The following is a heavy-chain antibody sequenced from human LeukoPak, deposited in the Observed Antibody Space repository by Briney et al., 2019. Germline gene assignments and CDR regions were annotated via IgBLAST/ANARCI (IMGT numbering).Heavy chain of an antibody. V-gene: IGHV4-38-2*02. J-gene: IGHJ4*02. CDR1: GYSISSGYY. CDR2: LSHSGST. Sequence: SETLSLTCTVSGYSISSGYYWGWIRQPPGKGLEWIGSLSHSGSTFYNPSLKSRVTISVDTSKNQFSLRLRSVTAADTAVYYCARDRHWTNDWVFDYWGQGTMVTVSS. D-gene: IGHD1/OR15-1a*01. CDR3: ARDRHWTNDWVFDY.